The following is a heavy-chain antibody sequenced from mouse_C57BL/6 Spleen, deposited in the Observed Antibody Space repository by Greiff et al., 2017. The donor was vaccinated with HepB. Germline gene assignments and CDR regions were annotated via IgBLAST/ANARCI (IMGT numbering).Heavy chain of an antibody. CDR3: AREGNYGNYGAY. CDR2: ISYDGSN. J-gene: IGHJ3*01. CDR1: GYSITSGYY. Sequence: EVQRVESAPGLVKPSQSLSLTCSVTGYSITSGYYWNWIRQFPGNKLEWMGYISYDGSNNYNPSLKNRISITRDTSKNQVFLKLNSVTTEDTATDYCAREGNYGNYGAYWGQGTLVTVSA. V-gene: IGHV3-6*01. D-gene: IGHD2-1*01.